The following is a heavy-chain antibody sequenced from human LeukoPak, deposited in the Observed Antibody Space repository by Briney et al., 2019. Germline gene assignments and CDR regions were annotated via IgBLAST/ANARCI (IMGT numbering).Heavy chain of an antibody. D-gene: IGHD3-9*01. Sequence: ASVKVSCKASGYTFTGYYMHWVRQAPGQGLEWMERINPNSGGTNYAQKFQGRVTMTRDTSISTAYMELSRLRSDDTAVYYCARNYYDILTGYLDLPYFQHWGQGTLVTVSS. CDR3: ARNYYDILTGYLDLPYFQH. CDR1: GYTFTGYY. CDR2: INPNSGGT. V-gene: IGHV1-2*06. J-gene: IGHJ1*01.